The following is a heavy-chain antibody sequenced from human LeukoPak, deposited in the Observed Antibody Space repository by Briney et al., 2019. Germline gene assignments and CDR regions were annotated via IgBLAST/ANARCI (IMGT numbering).Heavy chain of an antibody. D-gene: IGHD3-22*01. V-gene: IGHV5-51*01. CDR1: GYSFTTYW. CDR3: ARRGYYDSSGYYYYAFDI. Sequence: GESLKISCTASGYSFTTYWIGWVRQMPGEGLEWMGIIYPGDSDTRYSPSFQGQVTISADKSISTAYLQWNSLKASDTAIYYCARRGYYDSSGYYYYAFDIWGQGTMVTVSS. CDR2: IYPGDSDT. J-gene: IGHJ3*02.